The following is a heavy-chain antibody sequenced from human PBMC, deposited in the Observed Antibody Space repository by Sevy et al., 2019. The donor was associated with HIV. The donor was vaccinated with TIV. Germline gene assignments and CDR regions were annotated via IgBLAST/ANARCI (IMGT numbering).Heavy chain of an antibody. CDR1: GGSISSSSYY. Sequence: SETLSLTCTVSGGSISSSSYYWGWIRQPPGKGLEWIGSIYYSGSTYYNPSLKSRVTISVDTSKNQVSLKLSSVTAAVTAVYYCAVITIFGVVTDNWFDPWGQGTRVTVSS. CDR2: IYYSGST. V-gene: IGHV4-39*01. CDR3: AVITIFGVVTDNWFDP. J-gene: IGHJ5*02. D-gene: IGHD3-3*01.